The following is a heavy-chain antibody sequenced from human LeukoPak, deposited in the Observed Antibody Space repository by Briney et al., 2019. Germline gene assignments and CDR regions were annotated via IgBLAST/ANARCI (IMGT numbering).Heavy chain of an antibody. CDR1: GYSFTSYY. Sequence: ASVKVSCKTSGYSFTSYYIHWVRQAPGQGLEWMGWINPNSGDTNYAQNFQGRVTVTRDTSISTAYMELSRLTSDDTAVYYCARFLLRGFDYWGQGTLVTVSS. V-gene: IGHV1-2*02. CDR2: INPNSGDT. CDR3: ARFLLRGFDY. D-gene: IGHD3-16*01. J-gene: IGHJ4*02.